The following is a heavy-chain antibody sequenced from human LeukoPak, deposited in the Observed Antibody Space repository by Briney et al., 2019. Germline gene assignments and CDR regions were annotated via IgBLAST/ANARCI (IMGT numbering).Heavy chain of an antibody. J-gene: IGHJ4*02. CDR2: VKEAGSEK. V-gene: IGHV3-7*04. CDR1: GFTFSNYW. CDR3: ARGGGMRSWYDFDY. D-gene: IGHD6-13*01. Sequence: GGSLRLSCAASGFTFSNYWMSWVRQAPGKGLEFMANVKEAGSEKYYVDSVKGRFTISRDNDKNLVHLQMNSLRAEDTAVYYCARGGGMRSWYDFDYWGQGTLVTVSS.